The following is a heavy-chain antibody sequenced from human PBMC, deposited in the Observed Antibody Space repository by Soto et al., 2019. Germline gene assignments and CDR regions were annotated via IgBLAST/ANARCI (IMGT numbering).Heavy chain of an antibody. Sequence: SETLSLTCTVSGGSISSGGYYWSWIRQHPGKGLEWTGYIYYSGSTYYNPSLKSRVTISVDTSKNQFSLKLSSVTAADTAVYYCARSITMVRGVITNWFDPWGQGTLVTVSS. CDR2: IYYSGST. CDR1: GGSISSGGYY. CDR3: ARSITMVRGVITNWFDP. J-gene: IGHJ5*02. D-gene: IGHD3-10*01. V-gene: IGHV4-31*03.